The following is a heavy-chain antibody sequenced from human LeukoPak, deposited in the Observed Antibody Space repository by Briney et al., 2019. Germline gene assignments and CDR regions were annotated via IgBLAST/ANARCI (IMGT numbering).Heavy chain of an antibody. CDR1: GGSISSYY. CDR3: ARVSGDYVGNFDH. V-gene: IGHV4-59*01. CDR2: FYYSGSTHYNT. D-gene: IGHD4-17*01. J-gene: IGHJ4*02. Sequence: TSETLSLTCTVSGGSISSYYWSWIRQPPGKGLEWIGYFYYSGSTHYNTNYNPSLTSRVTISVDTSTNQFSLKLTSVTPADTAIYYCARVSGDYVGNFDHWGQGTLVTVSS.